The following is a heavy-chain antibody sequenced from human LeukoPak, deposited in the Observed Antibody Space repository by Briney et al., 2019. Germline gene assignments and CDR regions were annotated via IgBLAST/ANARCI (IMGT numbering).Heavy chain of an antibody. J-gene: IGHJ4*02. D-gene: IGHD3-16*02. CDR1: GYTFTGYY. V-gene: IGHV1-2*02. CDR3: ARDNRYYDYVWGSYRPPGYFDY. CDR2: INPNSGGT. Sequence: ASVKVSCKASGYTFTGYYMHWVRQAPGQGLEWMGWINPNSGGTNYAQEFQGRVTMTRDTSISTAYMELSRLRSDDTAVYYCARDNRYYDYVWGSYRPPGYFDYWGQGTLVTVSS.